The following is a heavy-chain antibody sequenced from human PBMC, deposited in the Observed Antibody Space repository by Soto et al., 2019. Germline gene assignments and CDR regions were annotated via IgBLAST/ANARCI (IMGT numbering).Heavy chain of an antibody. Sequence: SETLSLTCTVSGGSISSGGYYWSWIRQHPGKGLEWIGYIYYSGSTYYNPSLKSRVTISVDTSKNQFSLKLSSVTAADTAVYYCARGSYSSSSEYFDYWGQGILVTVSS. CDR2: IYYSGST. CDR1: GGSISSGGYY. V-gene: IGHV4-31*03. D-gene: IGHD6-6*01. CDR3: ARGSYSSSSEYFDY. J-gene: IGHJ4*02.